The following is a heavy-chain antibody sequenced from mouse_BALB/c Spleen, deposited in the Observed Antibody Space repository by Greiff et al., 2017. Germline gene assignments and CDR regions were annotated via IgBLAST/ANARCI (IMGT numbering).Heavy chain of an antibody. Sequence: ESGPGLVKPSQSLSLTCSVTGYSITSGYYWNWIRQFPGNKLEWMGYISYDGSNNYNPSLKNRISITRDTSKNQFFLKLNSVTTEDTATYYCAREGRQTPFAYWGQGTLVTVYA. D-gene: IGHD6-1*01. CDR2: ISYDGSN. J-gene: IGHJ3*01. V-gene: IGHV3-6*02. CDR3: AREGRQTPFAY. CDR1: GYSITSGYY.